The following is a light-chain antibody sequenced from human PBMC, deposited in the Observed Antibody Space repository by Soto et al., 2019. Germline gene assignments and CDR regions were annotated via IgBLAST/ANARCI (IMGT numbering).Light chain of an antibody. J-gene: IGKJ1*01. CDR3: QQYDSLPRT. Sequence: EIVLTQSPGTLSLSPGERATLSCRASQSVSSSFLAWYQQKPGQAPRLLIYGASSRATGIPDRFSGRGSGTDFTLTISRLEPGDFAVYYCQQYDSLPRTFGQGTKVEIK. V-gene: IGKV3-20*01. CDR2: GAS. CDR1: QSVSSSF.